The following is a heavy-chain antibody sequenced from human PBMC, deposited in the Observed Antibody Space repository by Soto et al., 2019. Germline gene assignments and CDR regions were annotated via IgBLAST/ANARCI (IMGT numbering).Heavy chain of an antibody. J-gene: IGHJ4*02. CDR3: AKDLLVHYYDSSGYGFDY. D-gene: IGHD3-22*01. CDR2: ISGSGGST. CDR1: GFTFSSYA. V-gene: IGHV3-23*01. Sequence: GGSLRLSCAASGFTFSSYAMSWVRQAPGKGLEWVSAISGSGGSTYYADSVKGRFTISRDNSKNTLYLQMNSLRAEDTAVYYCAKDLLVHYYDSSGYGFDYWGQGTLVTVSS.